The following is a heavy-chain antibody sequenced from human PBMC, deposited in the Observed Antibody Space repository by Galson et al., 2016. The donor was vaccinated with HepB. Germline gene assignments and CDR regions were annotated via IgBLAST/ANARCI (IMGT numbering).Heavy chain of an antibody. V-gene: IGHV3-23*01. CDR3: ARDRGENYESSGYHDY. J-gene: IGHJ4*02. Sequence: LRLSCAASGFTFTSYAINWVRQAPGTGLEWVSAITGRGGSTYYADSGKGRFTISRDNSRNTVDLQLDDLRVEDTAVYYCARDRGENYESSGYHDYWGQGALVTVSS. D-gene: IGHD3-22*01. CDR2: ITGRGGST. CDR1: GFTFTSYA.